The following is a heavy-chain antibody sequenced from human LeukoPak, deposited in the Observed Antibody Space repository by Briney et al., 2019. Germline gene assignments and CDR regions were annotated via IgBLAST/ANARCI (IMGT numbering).Heavy chain of an antibody. J-gene: IGHJ3*02. D-gene: IGHD3-22*01. V-gene: IGHV4-34*01. CDR1: GGSFSGYY. CDR2: INHSGST. CDR3: ARVGVGYFDSSGYYRPDAFDI. Sequence: SETLSLTCAVYGGSFSGYYWSWIRQPPGKGLEWIGEINHSGSTNYNPSLKSRVTISVDTSKNQFSLKLSSVTAADMAVYYCARVGVGYFDSSGYYRPDAFDIWGQGTMVTVSS.